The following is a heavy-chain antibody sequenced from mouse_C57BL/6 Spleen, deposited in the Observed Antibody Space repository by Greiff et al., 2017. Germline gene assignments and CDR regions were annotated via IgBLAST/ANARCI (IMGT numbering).Heavy chain of an antibody. V-gene: IGHV1-55*01. CDR3: ARSGGDFDY. CDR2: IYPGSGST. Sequence: QVQLKESGAELVKPGASVKMSCKASGYTFTSYWITWVKQRPGQGLEWIGDIYPGSGSTNYNEKFKSKATLTVDTSSSTAYMQLSSLTSEDSAVYYCARSGGDFDYWGQGTTLTVSS. CDR1: GYTFTSYW. J-gene: IGHJ2*01. D-gene: IGHD3-2*02.